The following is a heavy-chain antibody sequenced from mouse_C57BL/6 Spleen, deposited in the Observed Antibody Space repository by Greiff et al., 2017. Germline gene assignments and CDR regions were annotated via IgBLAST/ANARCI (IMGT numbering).Heavy chain of an antibody. V-gene: IGHV1-5*01. J-gene: IGHJ3*01. CDR2: IYPGNSDT. CDR3: ARGRIYDGYYWFAY. D-gene: IGHD2-3*01. CDR1: GYTFTSYW. Sequence: VQLKQSGTVLARPGASVKMSCKTSGYTFTSYWMHWVKQRPGQGLEWIGAIYPGNSDTSYNQKFKGKAKLTAVTSASTAYMELRRLTSEDSAVYYCARGRIYDGYYWFAYWGQGTLVTVSA.